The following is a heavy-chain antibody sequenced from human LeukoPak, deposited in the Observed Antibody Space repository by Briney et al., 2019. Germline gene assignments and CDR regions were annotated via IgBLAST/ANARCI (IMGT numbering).Heavy chain of an antibody. CDR1: GGSFSGYY. CDR2: INHSGST. D-gene: IGHD2-2*01. CDR3: ARVRVGEQLLSYYYYGMDV. Sequence: SETLSLTCAVYGGSFSGYYWSWIRQPPGKGLEWIGEINHSGSTNYNPSLKSRVTISVDTSKNQFSLKLSSVTAADTAVYYCARVRVGEQLLSYYYYGMDVWGQGTTVTVSS. J-gene: IGHJ6*02. V-gene: IGHV4-34*01.